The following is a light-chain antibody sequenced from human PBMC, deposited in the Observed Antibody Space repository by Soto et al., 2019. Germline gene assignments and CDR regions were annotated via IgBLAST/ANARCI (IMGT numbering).Light chain of an antibody. J-gene: IGKJ5*01. CDR1: QSVSSY. Sequence: EIVLTQSPATLSLSPGERATLSCRASQSVSSYLAWYQQKPGQTPRLLIYDASNRATGIPARFSGSGSGTDFTLPISSLEPEDFAVYYCQQRSNWPPITFGLGTRLEIK. V-gene: IGKV3-11*01. CDR2: DAS. CDR3: QQRSNWPPIT.